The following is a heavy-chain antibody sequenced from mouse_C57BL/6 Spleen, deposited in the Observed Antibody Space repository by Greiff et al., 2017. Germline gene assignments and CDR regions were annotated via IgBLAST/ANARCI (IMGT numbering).Heavy chain of an antibody. V-gene: IGHV6-6*01. CDR2: IRNKANNHAT. D-gene: IGHD1-1*01. CDR3: TVITTWDYFDY. J-gene: IGHJ2*01. CDR1: GFTFSDAW. Sequence: EVKVVESGGGLVQPGGSMKLSCAASGFTFSDAWMDWVRQSPEKGLEWVAEIRNKANNHATYYAESVKGRFTISRDDSKSSVYLQMNSLRAEDTGIYYCTVITTWDYFDYWGQGTTLAVSS.